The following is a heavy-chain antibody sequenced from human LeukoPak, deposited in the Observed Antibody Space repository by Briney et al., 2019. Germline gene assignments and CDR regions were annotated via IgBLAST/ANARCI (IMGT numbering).Heavy chain of an antibody. V-gene: IGHV1-69*13. CDR2: IIPIFGTA. J-gene: IGHJ3*02. Sequence: ASVKVSCKASGGTFSSYAISWVRQAPGQALEWMGGIIPIFGTANYAQKFQGRVTITADESTSTAYMELSSLRSEDTAVYYCARGGSGWYWGLDIWGQGTMVTVSS. CDR1: GGTFSSYA. D-gene: IGHD6-19*01. CDR3: ARGGSGWYWGLDI.